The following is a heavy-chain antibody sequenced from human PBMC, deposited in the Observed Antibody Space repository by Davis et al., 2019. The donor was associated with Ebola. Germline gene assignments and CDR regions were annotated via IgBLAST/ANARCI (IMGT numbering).Heavy chain of an antibody. CDR3: AREAATHNWNGYYFDY. D-gene: IGHD1-1*01. J-gene: IGHJ4*02. CDR2: IYKSGAT. V-gene: IGHV4-61*01. Sequence: SGPTLVKPTETLTLTCTVSGFSLSNARMGVSWIRQPPGKGLEWIGYIYKSGATSYNPSLKSRVTISLDTSRNQFSLQLRSVTAADTAMYYCAREAATHNWNGYYFDYWGQGTLVTVSS. CDR1: GFSLSNARMG.